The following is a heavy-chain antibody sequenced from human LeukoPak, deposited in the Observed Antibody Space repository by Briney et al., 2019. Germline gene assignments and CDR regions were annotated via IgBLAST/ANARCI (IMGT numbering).Heavy chain of an antibody. V-gene: IGHV4-34*01. CDR1: GGSISSYY. D-gene: IGHD3-16*01. J-gene: IGHJ4*02. CDR3: ARGRRVALGD. Sequence: SETLSLTCTVSGGSISSYYWSWIRQPPGKGLEWIGEINHSGSTNYNPSLKSRVTISVDTSKNQFSLKLSSVTAADTAVYYCARGRRVALGDWGQGTLVTVSS. CDR2: INHSGST.